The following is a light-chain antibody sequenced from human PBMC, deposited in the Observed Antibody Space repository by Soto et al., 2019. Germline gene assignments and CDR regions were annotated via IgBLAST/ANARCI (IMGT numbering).Light chain of an antibody. CDR3: LSFATSSSDV. J-gene: IGLJ1*01. V-gene: IGLV2-23*01. CDR1: TSDVGGYNL. Sequence: QSALTQPASVSGSPGQSITISCSGTTSDVGGYNLVSWYQQHTAKAPKLLIYEGTQRPSGVSSRFSGSKSGNTASLTISGLQAEDEADYYWLSFATSSSDVSGTRIKDT. CDR2: EGT.